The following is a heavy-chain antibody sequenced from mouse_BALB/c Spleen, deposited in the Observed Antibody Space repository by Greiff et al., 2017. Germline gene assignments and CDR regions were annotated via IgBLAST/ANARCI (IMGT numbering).Heavy chain of an antibody. Sequence: DVMLVESGGGLVKPGGSLKLSCAASGFTFSSYAMSWVRQTPEKRLEWVASISSGGSTYYPDSVKGRFTISRDNARNILYLQMSSLRSEDTAMYYCARGITTATPDYWGQGTTLTVSS. CDR3: ARGITTATPDY. CDR2: ISSGGST. V-gene: IGHV5-6-5*01. J-gene: IGHJ2*01. D-gene: IGHD1-2*01. CDR1: GFTFSSYA.